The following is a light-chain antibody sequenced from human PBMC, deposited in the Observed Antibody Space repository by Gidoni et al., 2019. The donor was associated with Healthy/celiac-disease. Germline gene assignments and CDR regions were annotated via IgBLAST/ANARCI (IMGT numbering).Light chain of an antibody. CDR2: DAS. CDR3: QQSDSTPWT. J-gene: IGKJ1*01. V-gene: IGKV1-39*01. CDR1: QSISSY. Sequence: DIQMTQSPSSLSASVGDRVTITCRASQSISSYLNWYQQKPGKAPKLLIYDASSLQSGVPSRFSGSGAETDFTLTISSLQPEDFATYYCQQSDSTPWTFGQGTKVEIK.